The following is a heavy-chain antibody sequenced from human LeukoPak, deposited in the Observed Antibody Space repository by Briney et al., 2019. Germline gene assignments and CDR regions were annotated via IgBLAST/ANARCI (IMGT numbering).Heavy chain of an antibody. Sequence: ASVKVSCKASGYTFTGYYIHWVRQAPGQGLKWMGWINPNSGGTNYAQKFQGRVTMTRNTAISTAYMELSRLRSDDTAVYYCARGAYYYDSSGYPHPNWCVPWGQGTLVTVSS. V-gene: IGHV1-2*02. CDR1: GYTFTGYY. J-gene: IGHJ5*02. CDR3: ARGAYYYDSSGYPHPNWCVP. CDR2: INPNSGGT. D-gene: IGHD3-22*01.